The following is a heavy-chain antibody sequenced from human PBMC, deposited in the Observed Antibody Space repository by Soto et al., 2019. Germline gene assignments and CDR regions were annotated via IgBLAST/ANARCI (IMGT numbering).Heavy chain of an antibody. J-gene: IGHJ4*02. D-gene: IGHD3-3*01. Sequence: QVQLVQSGAEVKKPGSSVKVSCKAPGGSFSSYAINWVRQAPGQGLEWMGGIIPMSATRTYAQKFQDRVKITADESSNTVYMELSSLQSEDTAVYYCARPIRYYDVWRDYPPFDYWGQGTLGTVSS. CDR1: GGSFSSYA. CDR3: ARPIRYYDVWRDYPPFDY. CDR2: IIPMSATR. V-gene: IGHV1-69*01.